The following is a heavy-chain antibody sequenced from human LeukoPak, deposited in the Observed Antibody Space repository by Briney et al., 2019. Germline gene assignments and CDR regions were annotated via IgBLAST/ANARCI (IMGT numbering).Heavy chain of an antibody. CDR1: GFTFSSYG. J-gene: IGHJ4*02. CDR3: ARSTSSEYDIYHFDY. V-gene: IGHV3-33*01. CDR2: IWYDGNNK. Sequence: PGRSLRLSRAASGFTFSSYGMHWVRQAPGKGLEWVAVIWYDGNNKYYADSVKGRFTISRDNSKNTLYLQMNSLRAEDTAVYYCARSTSSEYDIYHFDYWGQGTLVTVSS. D-gene: IGHD3-9*01.